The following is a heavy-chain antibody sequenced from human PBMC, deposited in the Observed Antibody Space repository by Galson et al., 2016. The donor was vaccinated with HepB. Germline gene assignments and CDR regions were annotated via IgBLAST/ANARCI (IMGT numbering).Heavy chain of an antibody. Sequence: SLRLSCAASGFTFSSYAMSWVRQAPGKGLEWVSAISGSGDSTYYPDSVKGRFTISRDKSKNTLYLQLRSLGAEDTAVFYCARGLANWKDGGNFYVGHYYGMDVWGQGTTVIVSS. J-gene: IGHJ6*02. CDR1: GFTFSSYA. CDR2: ISGSGDST. D-gene: IGHD4-23*01. CDR3: ARGLANWKDGGNFYVGHYYGMDV. V-gene: IGHV3-23*01.